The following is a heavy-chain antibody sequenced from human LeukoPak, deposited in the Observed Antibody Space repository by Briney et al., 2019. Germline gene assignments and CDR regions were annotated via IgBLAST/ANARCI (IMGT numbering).Heavy chain of an antibody. V-gene: IGHV3-11*01. Sequence: GGSLRLSRAASGFTFSDYHMSWIRQAPGKGLEWVSHITGSGYTMSYADSVKGRFTISRDNAKNSLFLHVNSLRAEDTAVYYCAREGRPGAFDPWGQGTLVTVSS. J-gene: IGHJ5*02. CDR3: AREGRPGAFDP. CDR2: ITGSGYTM. CDR1: GFTFSDYH. D-gene: IGHD3-10*01.